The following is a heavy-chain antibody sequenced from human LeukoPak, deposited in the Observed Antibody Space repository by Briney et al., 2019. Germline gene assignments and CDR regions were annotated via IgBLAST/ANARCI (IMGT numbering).Heavy chain of an antibody. CDR3: ARVSGASWRLLGRGFGEFDY. D-gene: IGHD3-10*01. V-gene: IGHV3-33*01. CDR1: GFTFSSYG. CDR2: IWYDGSNK. J-gene: IGHJ4*02. Sequence: GGSLRLSCAASGFTFSSYGMHWVCQAPGKGLEWVAVIWYDGSNKYYADSVKGRFTISRDNSKNTLYLQMNSLRAEDTAVYYCARVSGASWRLLGRGFGEFDYWGQGTLVTVSS.